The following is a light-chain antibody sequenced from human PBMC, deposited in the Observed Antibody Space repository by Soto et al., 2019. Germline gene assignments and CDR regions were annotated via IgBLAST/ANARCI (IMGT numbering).Light chain of an antibody. V-gene: IGKV1-5*03. CDR3: QQYSSYLT. CDR1: QSIVSS. CDR2: RAS. J-gene: IGKJ1*01. Sequence: IHMTQSPSTLSSSVGDRVTMTCRASQSIVSSLAWYQQKPGKAPKLLIYRASSLESGVPFRFSGSGSGTEFTLTISSLQPDDIATYYCQQYSSYLTFGQGTKVDIK.